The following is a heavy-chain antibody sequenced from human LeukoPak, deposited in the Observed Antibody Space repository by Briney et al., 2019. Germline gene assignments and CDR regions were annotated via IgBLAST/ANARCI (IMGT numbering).Heavy chain of an antibody. CDR1: GFTFSSYW. V-gene: IGHV3-7*01. Sequence: PGGSLRLSCAASGFTFSSYWVSWVRQAPGKGLEWVANIKQDGSEKYYVDSVKGRFTISRDNAKNSLYLQMNSLRAEDTAVYYCARNGGSYLWYFDYWGQGTLVTVSS. CDR3: ARNGGSYLWYFDY. D-gene: IGHD1-26*01. J-gene: IGHJ4*02. CDR2: IKQDGSEK.